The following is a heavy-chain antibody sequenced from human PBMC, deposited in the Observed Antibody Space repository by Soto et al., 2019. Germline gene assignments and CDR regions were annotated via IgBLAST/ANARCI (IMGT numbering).Heavy chain of an antibody. CDR2: IKQDGSER. Sequence: WGSLRLSCAVSGFSFFTYWISCFRQSPFKGLEWLASIKQDGSERYYLDSVKGRFTISRDNAKDSLSLQMNSLRGEDTAFYYCARDVGPITIFGEALSGYFDFWGQGTLVTVSS. CDR1: GFSFFTYW. V-gene: IGHV3-7*03. CDR3: ARDVGPITIFGEALSGYFDF. D-gene: IGHD3-3*01. J-gene: IGHJ4*02.